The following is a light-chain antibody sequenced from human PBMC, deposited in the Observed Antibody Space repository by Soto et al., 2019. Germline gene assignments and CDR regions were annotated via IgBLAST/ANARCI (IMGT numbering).Light chain of an antibody. CDR1: SSDVGGYNY. Sequence: QSALTQPASVSGSPGQSITISCTGTSSDVGGYNYVSWYQHHPGKAPKLMIYDVTNRPSGVYNRFSGSKSANTASLTISGLQAEDEADYYCSSYTSSSTYVVFDGGTKVTVL. V-gene: IGLV2-14*03. CDR2: DVT. J-gene: IGLJ2*01. CDR3: SSYTSSSTYVV.